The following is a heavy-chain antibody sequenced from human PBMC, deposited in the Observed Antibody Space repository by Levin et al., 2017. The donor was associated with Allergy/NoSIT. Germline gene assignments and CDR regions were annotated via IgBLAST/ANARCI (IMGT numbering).Heavy chain of an antibody. CDR2: IDWDDDK. V-gene: IGHV2-70*01. CDR1: GFSLSTSGMC. J-gene: IGHJ2*01. D-gene: IGHD3-3*01. Sequence: QTLSLTCTFSGFSLSTSGMCVSWIRQPPGKALEWLALIDWDDDKYYSTSLKTRLTISKDTSKNQVVLTMTNMDPVDTATYYCARIQYYDFWSDWYFDRWGRGTLVTVSS. CDR3: ARIQYYDFWSDWYFDR.